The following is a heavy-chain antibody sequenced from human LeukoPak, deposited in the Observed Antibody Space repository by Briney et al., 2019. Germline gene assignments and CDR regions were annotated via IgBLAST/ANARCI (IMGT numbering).Heavy chain of an antibody. CDR2: IYYTGNT. Sequence: SETLSLTCTVSGGSISSSSYYWGWIRQPPGKGLEWIGSIYYTGNTYYNASLKSRATISIDTSKNQISLRLTSVTAADTAVYYCARDGYSGSDALWGQGTLVTVSS. CDR1: GGSISSSSYY. D-gene: IGHD5-12*01. J-gene: IGHJ4*02. V-gene: IGHV4-39*07. CDR3: ARDGYSGSDAL.